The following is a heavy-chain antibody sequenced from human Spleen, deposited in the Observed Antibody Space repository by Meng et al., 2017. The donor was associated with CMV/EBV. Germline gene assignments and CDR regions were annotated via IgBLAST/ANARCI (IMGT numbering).Heavy chain of an antibody. CDR1: GYTFTGYY. CDR3: ARSRYSGYDWDY. CDR2: INPNSGGT. V-gene: IGHV1-2*02. J-gene: IGHJ4*02. Sequence: ASVKVSCKASGYTFTGYYMHWVRQAPGQGLEWMGWINPNSGGTNYAQKFQGKVTMTRDTSISTAYMELSRLRSDDTAVYYCARSRYSGYDWDYWGQGTLVTVSS. D-gene: IGHD5-12*01.